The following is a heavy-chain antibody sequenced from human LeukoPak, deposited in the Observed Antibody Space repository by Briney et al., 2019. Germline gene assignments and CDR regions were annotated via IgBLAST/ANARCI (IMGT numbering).Heavy chain of an antibody. CDR1: GYTFTGYY. CDR3: ARAGGRSWFDP. J-gene: IGHJ5*02. CDR2: INPNSGGT. Sequence: ASVKVSCKASGYTFTGYYMHWVRQAPGQGLEWMGWINPNSGGTNYAQKFQGRVTMTTDTSMSAAYMELSRLTSDDTAVYYCARAGGRSWFDPWGQGTLVTVSS. V-gene: IGHV1-2*02.